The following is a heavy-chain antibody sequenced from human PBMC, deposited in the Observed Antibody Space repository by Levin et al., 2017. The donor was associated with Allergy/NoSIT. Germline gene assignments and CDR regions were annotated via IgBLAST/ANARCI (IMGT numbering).Heavy chain of an antibody. CDR2: INPNSGGT. CDR3: AREVRIAAAGTLRGPKDY. V-gene: IGHV1-2*02. Sequence: ASVKVSCKASGYTFTGYYMHWVRQAPGQGLEWMGWINPNSGGTNYAQKFQGRVTMTRDTSISTAYMELSRLRSDDTAVYYCAREVRIAAAGTLRGPKDYWGQGTLVTVSS. CDR1: GYTFTGYY. D-gene: IGHD6-13*01. J-gene: IGHJ4*02.